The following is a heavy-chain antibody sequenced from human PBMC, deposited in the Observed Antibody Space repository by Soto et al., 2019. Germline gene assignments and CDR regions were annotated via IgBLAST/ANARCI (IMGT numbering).Heavy chain of an antibody. CDR1: GFTFSSYA. CDR2: ISYDGSNK. Sequence: SLRLSCAASGFTFSSYAMHWVRQAPGKGLEWVAVISYDGSNKYYADSVKGRFTISRDNSKNTLYLQMNSLRAEDTAVYYCARGQWELLPYYYYGMDVWGQGTTVTVSS. V-gene: IGHV3-30-3*01. D-gene: IGHD1-26*01. CDR3: ARGQWELLPYYYYGMDV. J-gene: IGHJ6*02.